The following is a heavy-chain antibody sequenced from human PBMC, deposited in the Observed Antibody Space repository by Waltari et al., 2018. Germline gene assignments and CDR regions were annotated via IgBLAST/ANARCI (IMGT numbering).Heavy chain of an antibody. V-gene: IGHV5-51*01. CDR1: GFSFSSYW. CDR2: IYPGDSDT. CDR3: VKETLYNVHSLGDFQS. Sequence: DVQLVQSGADVKKPGESLKISCQASGFSFSSYWIAWARQMPGNGLEWLGSIYPGDSDTRNSPSFQGQFTNSADKSISTAYLQWSSLKASDTAMYYCVKETLYNVHSLGDFQSWGQGTLVTVSS. J-gene: IGHJ1*01. D-gene: IGHD1-26*01.